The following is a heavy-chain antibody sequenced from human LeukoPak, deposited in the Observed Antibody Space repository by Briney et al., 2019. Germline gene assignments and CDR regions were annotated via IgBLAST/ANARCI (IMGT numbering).Heavy chain of an antibody. Sequence: SETLSLTCTVSGGSISSSSYYWAWIRQPPGKGLEWIGSIYYSGSTHYNPSLRSRVTISVDTSKNQFSLKPRSVTAADTAVYYCARRTYYDYVWGSYHDSWGQGTLVTVSS. CDR1: GGSISSSSYY. V-gene: IGHV4-39*01. J-gene: IGHJ4*02. D-gene: IGHD3-16*02. CDR2: IYYSGST. CDR3: ARRTYYDYVWGSYHDS.